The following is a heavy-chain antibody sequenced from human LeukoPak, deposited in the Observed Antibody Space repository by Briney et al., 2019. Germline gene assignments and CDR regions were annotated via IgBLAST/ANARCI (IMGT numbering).Heavy chain of an antibody. Sequence: GGSLRLSCAASGFTFSGDYMSWIRQAPGKGLEWVSYISSAGSSIVYADSVKGRFTISRDNAKNSLFLQMNSLRAEDTAVYYCARARGAGPGAHFDYWGQGTPVIVSS. CDR3: ARARGAGPGAHFDY. D-gene: IGHD3-10*01. J-gene: IGHJ4*02. CDR2: ISSAGSSI. V-gene: IGHV3-11*01. CDR1: GFTFSGDY.